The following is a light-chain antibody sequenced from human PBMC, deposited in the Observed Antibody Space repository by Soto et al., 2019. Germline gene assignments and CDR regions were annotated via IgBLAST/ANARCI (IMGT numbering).Light chain of an antibody. CDR2: GAS. Sequence: EIVMTQSPATLSVSPGERATLSCRASQSVDINLAWYQKKAGQAPRLLIYGASTRATAIPARFSGSGSGTEFTLTISSLQSEDVAVYFCQHYNNWPWTFGQGTKVEI. V-gene: IGKV3-15*01. CDR3: QHYNNWPWT. J-gene: IGKJ1*01. CDR1: QSVDIN.